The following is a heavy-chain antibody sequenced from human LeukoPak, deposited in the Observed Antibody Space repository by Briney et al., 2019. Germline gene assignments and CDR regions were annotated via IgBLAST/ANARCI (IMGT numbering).Heavy chain of an antibody. V-gene: IGHV3-23*01. Sequence: GGSLRLSCAASGFTFSRYAMSWVRQAPGKGLEWVSAISGSGTNTDYADSVKGRFTISRDNSKNTLYLQMNSLRAEDTAVYYCARTKEMATISYFDSWGQGTLVTVSS. J-gene: IGHJ4*02. CDR1: GFTFSRYA. D-gene: IGHD5-24*01. CDR2: ISGSGTNT. CDR3: ARTKEMATISYFDS.